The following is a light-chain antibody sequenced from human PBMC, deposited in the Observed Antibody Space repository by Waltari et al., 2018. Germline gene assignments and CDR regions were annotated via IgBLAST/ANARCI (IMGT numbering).Light chain of an antibody. J-gene: IGLJ3*02. CDR2: RKN. CDR3: AAWDDSLSGPV. Sequence: QSVLTQPPSASGPPGQRVTISFSGSSSNVGSNYVYRYQQPPGTAPNLLLYRKNKRPSGVPDRFPGSKSGTSASLAISGLRSEDEADYYCAAWDDSLSGPVFGGGTKLTVL. CDR1: SSNVGSNY. V-gene: IGLV1-47*01.